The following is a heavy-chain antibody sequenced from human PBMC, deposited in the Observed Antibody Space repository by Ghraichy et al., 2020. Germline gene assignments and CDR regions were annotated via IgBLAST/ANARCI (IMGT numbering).Heavy chain of an antibody. D-gene: IGHD6-13*01. CDR3: ARLTGSWYNYYYGMDV. Sequence: GGSLRLSCAASGFTFSSYSMNWVRQAPGKGLEWVSSISSSSSYIYYADSVKGRFTISRDNAKNSLYLQMNSLRAEDTAVYYCARLTGSWYNYYYGMDVWGQGTTVTVSS. V-gene: IGHV3-21*01. CDR2: ISSSSSYI. J-gene: IGHJ6*02. CDR1: GFTFSSYS.